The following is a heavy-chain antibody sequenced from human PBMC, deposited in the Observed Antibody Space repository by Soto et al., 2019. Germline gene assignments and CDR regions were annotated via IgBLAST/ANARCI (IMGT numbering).Heavy chain of an antibody. V-gene: IGHV3-30*18. J-gene: IGHJ4*02. D-gene: IGHD3-3*01. CDR1: GFTFSSYG. CDR2: ISYDGSNK. CDR3: AKLAGKYYDFWSGSDFFDY. Sequence: QVQLVESGGGVVQPGRSLRLSCAASGFTFSSYGMHWVRQAPGKGLEWVAVISYDGSNKYYADSVKGRFTISRDNSKNTLYLQMNSLRAEDTAVYYCAKLAGKYYDFWSGSDFFDYWGQGTLVTVSS.